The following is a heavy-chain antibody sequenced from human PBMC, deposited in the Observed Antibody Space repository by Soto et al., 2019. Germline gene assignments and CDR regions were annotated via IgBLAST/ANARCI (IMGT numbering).Heavy chain of an antibody. CDR2: INHSGST. J-gene: IGHJ6*02. Sequence: PSATLSRTCAVYGGYFSGYYWSWIRQPQGKGLEWIGEINHSGSTNYNPSLKSRVTISVDTSKNQFSLKLSSVTAADTAVYYCARGRSYCSSTSCYRGHYYYGMDVWGQGTTVTVSS. CDR3: ARGRSYCSSTSCYRGHYYYGMDV. D-gene: IGHD2-2*02. CDR1: GGYFSGYY. V-gene: IGHV4-34*01.